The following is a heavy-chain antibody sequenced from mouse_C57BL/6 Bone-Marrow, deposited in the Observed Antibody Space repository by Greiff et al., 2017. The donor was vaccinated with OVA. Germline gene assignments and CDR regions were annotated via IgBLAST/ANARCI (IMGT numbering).Heavy chain of an antibody. CDR2: IDPENGDT. CDR1: GFNIKDDY. CDR3: TTGLTWFAY. V-gene: IGHV14-4*01. Sequence: VQLQQSGAELVRPGASVKLSCTASGFNIKDDYMHWVKQRPEQGLEWIGWIDPENGDTEYASKFQGKATITADTSSNTAYLQLSSLTSEDTAVYYCTTGLTWFAYWGQGTLVTVSA. J-gene: IGHJ3*01.